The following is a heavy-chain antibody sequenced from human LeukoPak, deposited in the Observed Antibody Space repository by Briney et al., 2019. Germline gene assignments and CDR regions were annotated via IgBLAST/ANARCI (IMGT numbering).Heavy chain of an antibody. Sequence: LSGGSLRLSCAASGFPFSSYWMHWVRQAPGKGLVWVSRINPDGSTTSYADSVKGRFTISRDSAKNTLYLQMNSLRAEDTAVYYCARVSVGRYYFDNWGQGTPVTVS. CDR1: GFPFSSYW. V-gene: IGHV3-74*01. CDR3: ARVSVGRYYFDN. D-gene: IGHD3-3*02. CDR2: INPDGSTT. J-gene: IGHJ4*02.